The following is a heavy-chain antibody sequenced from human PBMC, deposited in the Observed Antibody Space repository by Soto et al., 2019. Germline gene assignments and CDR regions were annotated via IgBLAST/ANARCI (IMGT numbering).Heavy chain of an antibody. CDR3: AKIRGYSGYDYYYYYYGMDV. D-gene: IGHD5-12*01. V-gene: IGHV3-30*18. Sequence: GGSLRLSCAASGFTFSSYGMHWVRQAPGKGLEWVAVMSYDGSNKYYADSVKGRFTISRDNSKNTLYLQMNSLRAEDTAVYYCAKIRGYSGYDYYYYYYGMDVWGQGTTVTVSS. CDR2: MSYDGSNK. CDR1: GFTFSSYG. J-gene: IGHJ6*02.